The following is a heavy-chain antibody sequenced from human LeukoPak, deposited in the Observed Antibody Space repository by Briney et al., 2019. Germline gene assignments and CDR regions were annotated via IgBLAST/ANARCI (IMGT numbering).Heavy chain of an antibody. CDR2: ISSSSSYI. CDR3: ARDPTTYYDILTGSLADFDY. CDR1: GFTFSSYS. J-gene: IGHJ4*02. V-gene: IGHV3-21*01. Sequence: GGSLRLSCAASGFTFSSYSMNWVRQAPGKGLGWVSSISSSSSYIYYADSVKGRFTISRDNAKNSLYLQMNSLRAEDTAVYYCARDPTTYYDILTGSLADFDYWGQGTLVTVSS. D-gene: IGHD3-9*01.